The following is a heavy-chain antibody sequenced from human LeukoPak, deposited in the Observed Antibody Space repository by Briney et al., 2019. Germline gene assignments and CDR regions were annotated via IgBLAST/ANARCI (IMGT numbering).Heavy chain of an antibody. CDR3: ARGPPREWELIYYFDY. CDR1: GDSISSSSSY. CDR2: IYYSGST. Sequence: SETLSLTCTVSGDSISSSSSYWGWIRQPPGEGLEWIGSIYYSGSTYYNPSLRSRVTISVDTSKDQFSLKLSSVTAADTAVYYCARGPPREWELIYYFDYWGQGTLVTVSS. V-gene: IGHV4-39*07. J-gene: IGHJ4*02. D-gene: IGHD1-26*01.